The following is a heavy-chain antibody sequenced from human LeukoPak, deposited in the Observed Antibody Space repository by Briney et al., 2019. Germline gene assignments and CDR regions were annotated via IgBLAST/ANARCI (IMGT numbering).Heavy chain of an antibody. D-gene: IGHD3-16*01. CDR1: GTTFSDHW. CDR2: IKTDGRTT. J-gene: IGHJ1*01. Sequence: GGSLRLSCAASGTTFSDHWMHWVRQVPGNGLVWVSLIKTDGRTTIYADSVKGRFTISRDNGKSTLYLQMNSPRAEDTAIYYCTTGPSYGYEWWGQGTVVTVSS. CDR3: TTGPSYGYEW. V-gene: IGHV3-74*01.